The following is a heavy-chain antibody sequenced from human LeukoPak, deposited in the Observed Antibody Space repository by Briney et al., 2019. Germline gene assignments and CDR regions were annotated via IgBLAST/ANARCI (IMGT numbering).Heavy chain of an antibody. J-gene: IGHJ5*02. V-gene: IGHV1-2*02. CDR3: ARASITIFGVVRNWFDP. CDR2: INPNSGGT. Sequence: ASVKVSCKASGYTFTGYCMHWVRQAPGQGLEWMGWINPNSGGTNYAQKFQGRVTMTRDTSISTAYMELSRLRSDDTAVYYCARASITIFGVVRNWFDPWGQGTLVTVSS. CDR1: GYTFTGYC. D-gene: IGHD3-3*01.